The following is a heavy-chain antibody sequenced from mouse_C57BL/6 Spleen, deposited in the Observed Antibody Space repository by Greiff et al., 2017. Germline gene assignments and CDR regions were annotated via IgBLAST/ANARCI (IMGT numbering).Heavy chain of an antibody. CDR2: IYPGSGST. D-gene: IGHD2-3*01. CDR1: GYTFTSYW. V-gene: IGHV1-55*01. Sequence: QVQLQQPGAELVKPGASVKMSCKASGYTFTSYWITWVKPRPGQGLEWIGDIYPGSGSTNYNEKFKSKATLTVDTSSSTAYMQLSSLTSEDSAVYYCARSRDGSIYYYAMDYWGQGTSVTVSS. J-gene: IGHJ4*01. CDR3: ARSRDGSIYYYAMDY.